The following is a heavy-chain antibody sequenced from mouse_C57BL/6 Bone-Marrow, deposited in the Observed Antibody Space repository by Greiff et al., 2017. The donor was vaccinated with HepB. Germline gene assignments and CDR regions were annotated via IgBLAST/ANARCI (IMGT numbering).Heavy chain of an antibody. J-gene: IGHJ2*01. CDR2: IDPANGNT. Sequence: EVNLVESVAELVRPGASVKLSCTASGFNIKNTYMHWVKQRPEQGLEWIGRIDPANGNTKYAPKFQGKATITADTSSNTAYLQLSSLTSEDTAIYYCARPYYYGSSYDFDYWGQGTTLTVSS. D-gene: IGHD1-1*01. CDR1: GFNIKNTY. V-gene: IGHV14-3*01. CDR3: ARPYYYGSSYDFDY.